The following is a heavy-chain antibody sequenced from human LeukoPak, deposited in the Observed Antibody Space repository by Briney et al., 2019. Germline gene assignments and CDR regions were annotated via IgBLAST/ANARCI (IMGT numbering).Heavy chain of an antibody. D-gene: IGHD2-8*01. J-gene: IGHJ4*02. CDR3: ARDAEYCTNGVCYDY. CDR1: GYTFTGYY. V-gene: IGHV1-2*02. CDR2: INPNSGGT. Sequence: ASVKVSCTASGYTFTGYYMHWVRQAPGQGLEWMGWINPNSGGTNYAQKFQGRVTMTRDTSISTAYMELSRLRSDDTAVYYCARDAEYCTNGVCYDYWGQGTLVTVSS.